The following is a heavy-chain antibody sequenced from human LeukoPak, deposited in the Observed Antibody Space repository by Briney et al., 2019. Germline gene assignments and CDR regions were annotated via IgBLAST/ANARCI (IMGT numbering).Heavy chain of an antibody. Sequence: GGSLRLSCAASGFTFSTYAMSWVRQAPGKGLEWVSAISGSGGSTYYADSLKGRFTISRDNSKNTLYLQMNSLRAEDTAVYYCARDRRDYYDSSGYYYPRDPSWYFDLWGRGTLVTVSS. CDR3: ARDRRDYYDSSGYYYPRDPSWYFDL. V-gene: IGHV3-23*01. CDR1: GFTFSTYA. D-gene: IGHD3-22*01. J-gene: IGHJ2*01. CDR2: ISGSGGST.